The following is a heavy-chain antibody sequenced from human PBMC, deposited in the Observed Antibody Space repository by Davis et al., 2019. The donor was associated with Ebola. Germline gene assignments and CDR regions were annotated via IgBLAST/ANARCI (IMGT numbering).Heavy chain of an antibody. J-gene: IGHJ6*04. CDR1: GGSVSSGIYY. CDR2: IYYSGST. V-gene: IGHV4-61*01. CDR3: ARERGYSSSYGLDV. Sequence: PSETLSLTCTVSGGSVSSGIYYWTWIRQPPGKGLEWIGYIYYSGSTNYNPSLKGRVTISVDTSKNQFSLKLKSVTAADTAVYYCARERGYSSSYGLDVWGKGTTVTVSS. D-gene: IGHD6-13*01.